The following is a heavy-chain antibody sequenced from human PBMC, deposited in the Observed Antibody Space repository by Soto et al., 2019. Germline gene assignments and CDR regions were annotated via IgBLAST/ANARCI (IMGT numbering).Heavy chain of an antibody. CDR3: ASPDAYKGYYNGMDV. CDR1: GGTFSSHA. J-gene: IGHJ6*02. Sequence: QVQLVQSGAEVKKPGSSVKVSCKASGGTFSSHAISWVRQAPGQGLEWMGGLIPIFGTANYAQKFQGRVTITADESTNTAYMDLSSPRSEDTAVYYCASPDAYKGYYNGMDVWGQGTTVTVSS. V-gene: IGHV1-69*12. D-gene: IGHD1-1*01. CDR2: LIPIFGTA.